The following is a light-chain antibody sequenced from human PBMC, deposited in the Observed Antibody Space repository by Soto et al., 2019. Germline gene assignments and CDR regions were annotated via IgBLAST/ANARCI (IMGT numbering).Light chain of an antibody. CDR3: RQRRRWLPLT. Sequence: EIVLTQSPATLSLSPGERATLSCRASQSVSSYLAWYQQKPGQAPRLLIYDASNRATGIPARVSGSGSGSDLPLTINSLEPETFAVHCLRQRRRWLPLTVGGGPNVEI. CDR2: DAS. V-gene: IGKV3-11*01. CDR1: QSVSSY. J-gene: IGKJ4*02.